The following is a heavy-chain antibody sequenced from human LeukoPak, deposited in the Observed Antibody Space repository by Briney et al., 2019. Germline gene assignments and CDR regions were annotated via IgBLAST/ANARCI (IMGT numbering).Heavy chain of an antibody. CDR1: GFTFSNYA. J-gene: IGHJ4*02. Sequence: PGRSLRLSCAASGFTFSNYAMSWVRQAPGKGLEWVSVISGSDGSTYYADSVKGRFTISRDNSKNTLYLQMNSLRAEDTAIYYWAKKLYASGNTAGDYWGQGTLVTVSS. CDR3: AKKLYASGNTAGDY. V-gene: IGHV3-23*01. D-gene: IGHD2-2*01. CDR2: ISGSDGST.